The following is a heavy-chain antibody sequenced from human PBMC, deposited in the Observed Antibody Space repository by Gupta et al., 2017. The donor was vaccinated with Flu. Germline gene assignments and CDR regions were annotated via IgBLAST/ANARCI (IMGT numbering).Heavy chain of an antibody. J-gene: IGHJ6*01. V-gene: IGHV3-30*18. Sequence: QVQLVESGGGVVLSGRSLRLSCAASVFTFRSYGMHWVRQAPGKGLEWVAVISYDGSNKYYADSVKGRFTISRDNSKNTLYLQMNSLRAEDTAVYYCAKELHYDFLYYYGMDVWGQGTTVTVSS. CDR3: AKELHYDFLYYYGMDV. CDR1: VFTFRSYG. D-gene: IGHD3-3*01. CDR2: ISYDGSNK.